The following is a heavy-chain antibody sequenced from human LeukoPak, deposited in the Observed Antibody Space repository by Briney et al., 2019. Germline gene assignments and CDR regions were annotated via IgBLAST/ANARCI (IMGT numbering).Heavy chain of an antibody. CDR1: GFTFSSYA. Sequence: GGSLRLSCAASGFTFSSYAMSWVRQAPGKGLEWVSAISGSGGSTYYADSVKGRFTISRDNSKNTLYLQMNSLRAEDTAVYYCARDTIYDSSGYTLDYWGQGTLVTVSS. J-gene: IGHJ4*02. CDR2: ISGSGGST. D-gene: IGHD3-22*01. V-gene: IGHV3-23*01. CDR3: ARDTIYDSSGYTLDY.